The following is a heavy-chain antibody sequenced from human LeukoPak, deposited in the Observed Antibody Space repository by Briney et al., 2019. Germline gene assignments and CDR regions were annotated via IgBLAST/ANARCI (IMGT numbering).Heavy chain of an antibody. J-gene: IGHJ4*02. V-gene: IGHV4-59*01. CDR1: GGSISSYY. CDR2: IYYSGST. Sequence: SETLSLTCTVSGGSISSYYWSWIRQPPGKGLEWIGYIYYSGSTNYSPSLKSRVTISVDTSKNQFSLKLSSVTAADTAVYYCARSYDILTGYRGFDYWGQGTLVTVSS. D-gene: IGHD3-9*01. CDR3: ARSYDILTGYRGFDY.